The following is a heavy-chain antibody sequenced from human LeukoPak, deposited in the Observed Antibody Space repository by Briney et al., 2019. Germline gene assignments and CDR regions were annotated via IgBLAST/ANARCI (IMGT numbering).Heavy chain of an antibody. CDR1: GFTFSSYW. Sequence: PGGSLRLSCAASGFTFSSYWMHWVRQAPGKGLVWVSRINSDGSSTSYADSVKGRFTISRDNAKNALYLQMNSLRAEDTAVYYCARDNEVAAYFDYWGQGTLVTVSS. CDR2: INSDGSST. CDR3: ARDNEVAAYFDY. V-gene: IGHV3-74*01. J-gene: IGHJ4*02. D-gene: IGHD2-15*01.